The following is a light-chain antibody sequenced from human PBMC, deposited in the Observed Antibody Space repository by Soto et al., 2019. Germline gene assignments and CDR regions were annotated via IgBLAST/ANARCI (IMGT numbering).Light chain of an antibody. CDR1: SSDVGGYKY. CDR3: GSFSSSSTLYV. CDR2: EVT. J-gene: IGLJ1*01. Sequence: QSVLTQPAPVSGSPGQSVTISCTGTSSDVGGYKYVSWYQQHPGKAPKLMIYEVTNRPSGVSDRFSGSKSGNTASLTVSGLQAEDEADYYCGSFSSSSTLYVFGTGTKVTVL. V-gene: IGLV2-14*01.